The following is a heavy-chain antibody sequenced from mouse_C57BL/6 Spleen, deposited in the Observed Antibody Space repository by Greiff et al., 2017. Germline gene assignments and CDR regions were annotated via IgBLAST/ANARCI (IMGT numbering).Heavy chain of an antibody. D-gene: IGHD2-2*01. CDR1: GYTFTDYN. CDR2: INPNNGGT. V-gene: IGHV1-18*01. Sequence: EVQLQQSGPELVKPGASVKIPCKASGYTFTDYNMDWVKQSHGKSLEWIGDINPNNGGTIYNQKFKGKATLTVDKSSSTAYMGLRSLTSEDTAVYDCAREGDGYAWFAYWGQGTLVTVSA. J-gene: IGHJ3*01. CDR3: AREGDGYAWFAY.